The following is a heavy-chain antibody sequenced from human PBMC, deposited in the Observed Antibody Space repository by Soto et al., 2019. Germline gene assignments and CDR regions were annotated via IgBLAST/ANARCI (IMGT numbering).Heavy chain of an antibody. CDR1: GGSITSHY. V-gene: IGHV4-4*09. J-gene: IGHJ6*02. Sequence: SETLSLTCSVSGGSITSHYCSWFRQPPGKGLEWIGYIHPSGSTYYNPSLESRVTMSVDTSKTQFSLKVRFVTAADTALYYCARQGFGQLHGLVDVWGPGTTVTVSS. D-gene: IGHD3-10*01. CDR2: IHPSGST. CDR3: ARQGFGQLHGLVDV.